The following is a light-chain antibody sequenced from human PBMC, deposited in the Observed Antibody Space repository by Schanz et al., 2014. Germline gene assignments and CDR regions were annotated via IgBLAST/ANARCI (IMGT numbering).Light chain of an antibody. V-gene: IGLV2-8*01. J-gene: IGLJ1*01. CDR2: EVS. CDR3: SSYAGSNNFCV. CDR1: SSDVGGYNY. Sequence: QSALTQPPSASGSPGQSVTISCTGTSSDVGGYNYVSWYQQHPGKAPKLMIYEVSQRPSGVPDRFSGSKSGNTASLTVSGLQAEDEADYYYSSYAGSNNFCVFGTGTKLTVI.